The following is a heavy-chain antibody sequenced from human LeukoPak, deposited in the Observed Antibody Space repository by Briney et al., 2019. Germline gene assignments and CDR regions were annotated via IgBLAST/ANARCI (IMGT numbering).Heavy chain of an antibody. D-gene: IGHD1-26*01. J-gene: IGHJ4*02. CDR2: ISRSGGST. V-gene: IGHV3-23*01. CDR3: AKVIVGATRPFYYFDY. Sequence: PGGSLRLSCAASGFTLGTYDMYWVRQAPGKGLECVSSISRSGGSTYYADSVKGRFTISRDNSKNTLYLQMNSLRAEDTAVYYCAKVIVGATRPFYYFDYWGQGTLVTVSS. CDR1: GFTLGTYD.